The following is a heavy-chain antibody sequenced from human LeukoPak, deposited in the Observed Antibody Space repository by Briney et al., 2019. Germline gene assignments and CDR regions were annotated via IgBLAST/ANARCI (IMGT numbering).Heavy chain of an antibody. Sequence: GGSLSLSWAASGFTFSRYYMNWVRHAPGEGLEWVSYISSSSRTIYYADSVKGRFTISRDKAENSLYLQMSSLRAEDTAVYYCARSIGREYYMDVWGTGTTVTVSS. D-gene: IGHD2-15*01. CDR1: GFTFSRYY. V-gene: IGHV3-48*01. J-gene: IGHJ6*03. CDR3: ARSIGREYYMDV. CDR2: ISSSSRTI.